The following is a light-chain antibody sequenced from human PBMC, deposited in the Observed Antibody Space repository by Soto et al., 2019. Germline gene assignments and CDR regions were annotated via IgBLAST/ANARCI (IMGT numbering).Light chain of an antibody. CDR2: EVS. CDR1: SSDVGGYNF. J-gene: IGLJ2*01. V-gene: IGLV2-14*01. Sequence: QSVLTQPASVSGSPGQSITISSTGTSSDVGGYNFVSWYQQHPGKAPKLMIYEVSNRPSGVSNRFSGSKSGNTASLTISGLQAEDEADYYCSSYTSGSTLVIFGGGTKVTVL. CDR3: SSYTSGSTLVI.